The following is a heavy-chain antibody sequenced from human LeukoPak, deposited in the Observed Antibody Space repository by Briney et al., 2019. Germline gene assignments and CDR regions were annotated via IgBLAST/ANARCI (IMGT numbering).Heavy chain of an antibody. CDR3: ARDQEGFDY. V-gene: IGHV1-46*01. Sequence: ASVKVSCKASGYIFTSNYIHWVRQAPGQGLEWMGVIYPRDGSTSYAQRFQDRATVTRDTSTSTVHMELSGLRSEDTAVYYCARDQEGFDYWGQGTQVTVSS. CDR1: GYIFTSNY. CDR2: IYPRDGST. J-gene: IGHJ4*02.